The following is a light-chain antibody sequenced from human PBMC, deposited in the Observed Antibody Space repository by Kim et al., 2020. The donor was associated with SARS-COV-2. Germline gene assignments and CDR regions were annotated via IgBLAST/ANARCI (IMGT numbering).Light chain of an antibody. CDR2: GKN. CDR3: NSRDSSGNHLRV. CDR1: SRRSYC. V-gene: IGLV3-19*01. J-gene: IGLJ1*01. Sequence: LGQTVRITCQGDSRRSYCAGWYQQRPGQAPVLVIYGKNNRPSGIPDRFSGSSSGNTAALTITGAQAEDEADYYCNSRDSSGNHLRVFGTGTKVSVL.